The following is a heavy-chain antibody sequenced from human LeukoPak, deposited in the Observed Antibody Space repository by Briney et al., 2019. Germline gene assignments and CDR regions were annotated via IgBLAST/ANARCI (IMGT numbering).Heavy chain of an antibody. J-gene: IGHJ4*02. D-gene: IGHD3-22*01. CDR1: GFTFSSNY. CDR2: IYSGGST. CDR3: ARERSSGYYSYYFDY. Sequence: GGSLRLSCAASGFTFSSNYMSWVRQAPGKGLEWVSVIYSGGSTYYADSVKGRFTISRDNSKNTLYLQMNSLRAEDTAVYYCARERSSGYYSYYFDYWGQGTLVTVSS. V-gene: IGHV3-53*01.